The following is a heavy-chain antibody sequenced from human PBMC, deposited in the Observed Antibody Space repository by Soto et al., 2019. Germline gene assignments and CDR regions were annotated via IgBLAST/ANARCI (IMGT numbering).Heavy chain of an antibody. CDR3: NSAGQTPAVVLTLPYYTGMDV. CDR1: GFTFGDYA. V-gene: IGHV3-49*04. CDR2: IRSKAYGGTT. J-gene: IGHJ6*02. D-gene: IGHD3-22*01. Sequence: PGGSLRLSCRASGFTFGDYAMSWVRQAPGKGLEWVGYIRSKAYGGTTEYAASVKGRFTISRDDSKSIAYLQMNSLKTEETAVYYPNSAGQTPAVVLTLPYYTGMDVWGQGTTVTVS.